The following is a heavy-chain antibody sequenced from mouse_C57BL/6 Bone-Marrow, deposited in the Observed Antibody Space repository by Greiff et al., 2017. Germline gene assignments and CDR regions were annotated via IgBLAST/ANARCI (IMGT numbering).Heavy chain of an antibody. J-gene: IGHJ3*01. Sequence: QVQLQQPGAELVKPGASVKLSCKASGYTFTSYWMHWVKQRPGQGLEWIGMIHPNSGSTNYNEKFKSKATLTVDKSSSTAYMQLSSLTSEDSAVYYCARSRGYSNFAWFAYWGQGTLVTVSA. D-gene: IGHD2-5*01. V-gene: IGHV1-64*01. CDR2: IHPNSGST. CDR1: GYTFTSYW. CDR3: ARSRGYSNFAWFAY.